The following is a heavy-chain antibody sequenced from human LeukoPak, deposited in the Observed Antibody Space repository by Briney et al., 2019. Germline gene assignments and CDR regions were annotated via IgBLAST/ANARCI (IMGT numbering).Heavy chain of an antibody. Sequence: EASVKVSCKASGYTFTTYYMHWVRQAPGQGLEWMGRINPNSGDTKCAQKFQGRVAMTRDTSINTAYMDLSSLRSDDTAVYYCAPLIGGYFDYWGQGTLVTVSS. V-gene: IGHV1-2*06. CDR1: GYTFTTYY. CDR3: APLIGGYFDY. CDR2: INPNSGDT. D-gene: IGHD2-15*01. J-gene: IGHJ4*02.